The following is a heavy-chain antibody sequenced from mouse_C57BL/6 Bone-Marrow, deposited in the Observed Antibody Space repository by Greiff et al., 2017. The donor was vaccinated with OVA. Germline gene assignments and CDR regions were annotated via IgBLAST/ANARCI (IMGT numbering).Heavy chain of an antibody. CDR1: GFTFSSYA. V-gene: IGHV5-9-1*02. Sequence: EVQLVESGEGLVKPGGSLKLSCAASGFTFSSYAMSWVRQTPEKRLEWVAYISSGGDYIYYADTVKGRFTISRDNARNTLYLQMSSLKSEDTAMYYGTRGGYYYGSSYFHFDYWGQGTTLTVSS. CDR3: TRGGYYYGSSYFHFDY. J-gene: IGHJ2*01. D-gene: IGHD1-1*01. CDR2: ISSGGDYI.